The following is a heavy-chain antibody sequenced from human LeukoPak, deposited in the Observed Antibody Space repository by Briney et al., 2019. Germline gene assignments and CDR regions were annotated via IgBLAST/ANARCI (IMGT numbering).Heavy chain of an antibody. CDR1: GYTLTELS. V-gene: IGHV1-24*01. CDR2: FDPEDGET. Sequence: GASVKVSCKVSGYTLTELSMHWVRQAPGKGLEWMGGFDPEDGETIYAQKFQGRVTMTEDTSTDTAYMELSSLRSEDTAVYYCAISGSLANYYYYGMDVRGQGTTVTVSS. J-gene: IGHJ6*02. D-gene: IGHD3-10*01. CDR3: AISGSLANYYYYGMDV.